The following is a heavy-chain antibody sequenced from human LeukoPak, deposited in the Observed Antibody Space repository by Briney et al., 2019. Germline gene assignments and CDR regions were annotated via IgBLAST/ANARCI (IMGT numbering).Heavy chain of an antibody. CDR2: VSSDSTTI. D-gene: IGHD3-16*01. Sequence: NWVRXXXGXGLEWVSYVSSDSTTIQYADSVKGRFTISRDYAKNSLNLQMNSLRAEDTALYYCTRDGGWRDDYWGEGTLVTVSS. CDR3: TRDGGWRDDY. V-gene: IGHV3-48*01. J-gene: IGHJ4*02.